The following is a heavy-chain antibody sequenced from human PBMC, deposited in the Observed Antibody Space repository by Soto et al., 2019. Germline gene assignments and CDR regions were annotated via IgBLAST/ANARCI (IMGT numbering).Heavy chain of an antibody. D-gene: IGHD3-10*01. CDR3: ARGGSVNPFDI. J-gene: IGHJ3*02. CDR2: IYSGGST. V-gene: IGHV3-53*02. CDR1: GFTVSSNH. Sequence: EVQLVETGGGLIQPGGSLRLSCEASGFTVSSNHMSWVRQAPGKGLEWVSIIYSGGSTYYADSVKGRFTSSRDNSKSTIYLQMNSLRVEDTAVYYCARGGSVNPFDIWGQGTMVTVSS.